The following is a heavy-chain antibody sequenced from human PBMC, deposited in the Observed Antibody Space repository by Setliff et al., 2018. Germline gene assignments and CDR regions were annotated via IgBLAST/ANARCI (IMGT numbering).Heavy chain of an antibody. CDR1: GYTFTSYE. J-gene: IGHJ6*02. CDR3: ARTYSSSWYYYYGMDV. CDR2: MNPNSGNT. V-gene: IGHV1-8*01. Sequence: ASVKVSCKASGYTFTSYEINWVRQATGQGLEWMGWMNPNSGNTGYAQKFQGRVTMTRNTSISTAYMELSSLRSEDTAVYYCARTYSSSWYYYYGMDVWGQGTTVTVSS. D-gene: IGHD6-13*01.